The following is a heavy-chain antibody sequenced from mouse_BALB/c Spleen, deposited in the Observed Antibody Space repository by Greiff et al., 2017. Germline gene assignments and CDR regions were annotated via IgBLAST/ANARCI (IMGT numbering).Heavy chain of an antibody. CDR1: GFSLTSYG. V-gene: IGHV2-6-2*01. CDR2: IWSDGST. D-gene: IGHD2-4*01. J-gene: IGHJ3*01. CDR3: ARQRVYYDYGFAY. Sequence: VQLQQSGPDLVAPSQSLSITCTVSGFSLTSYGVHWVRQPPGKGLEWLVVIWSDGSTTYNSALKSRLSISKDNSKSQVFLKMNSLQTDDTAMYYCARQRVYYDYGFAYWGQGTLVTVSA.